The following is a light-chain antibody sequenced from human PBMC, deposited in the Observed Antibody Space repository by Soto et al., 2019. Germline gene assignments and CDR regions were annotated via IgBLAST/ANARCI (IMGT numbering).Light chain of an antibody. CDR3: SSHTSGSTRV. CDR2: EVT. CDR1: FSDVGGYVY. J-gene: IGLJ1*01. V-gene: IGLV2-14*01. Sequence: QSALTQPASVSGSPGQSIAISCTGTFSDVGGYVYVSWYQQHPDKAPKLMIYEVTKRPSGVSNRFSGSKSGNTASLTISGLQPEDEADYYCSSHTSGSTRVFGSGTKLTVL.